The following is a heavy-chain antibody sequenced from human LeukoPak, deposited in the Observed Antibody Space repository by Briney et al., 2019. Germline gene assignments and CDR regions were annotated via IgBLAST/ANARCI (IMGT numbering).Heavy chain of an antibody. CDR3: ARDRRYCSSTSCLSPYYYYGMDV. J-gene: IGHJ6*02. CDR2: ISSSGSTI. CDR1: GFTFSDYY. D-gene: IGHD2-2*01. Sequence: GGSLRLSCAATGFTFSDYYMSWIRQAPGKGLEWVSYISSSGSTIYYADSVKGRFTISRDNAKNSLYLQMDSLRAEDTAVYYCARDRRYCSSTSCLSPYYYYGMDVWGQGTTVTVSS. V-gene: IGHV3-11*01.